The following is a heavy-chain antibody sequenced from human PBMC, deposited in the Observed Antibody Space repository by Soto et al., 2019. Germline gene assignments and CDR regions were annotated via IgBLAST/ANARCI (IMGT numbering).Heavy chain of an antibody. CDR2: ISGSGGST. V-gene: IGHV3-23*01. D-gene: IGHD3-3*01. CDR3: AKDKYYDFYFDY. CDR1: GFTFSSYA. Sequence: GGSLRLSCAPSGFTFSSYAMSWVRQAPGKGLEWVSVISGSGGSTDYADSVKGRFTISRDNSKNTLFLQMNSLRAEDTAVYYCAKDKYYDFYFDYWGQGTLVTVSS. J-gene: IGHJ4*02.